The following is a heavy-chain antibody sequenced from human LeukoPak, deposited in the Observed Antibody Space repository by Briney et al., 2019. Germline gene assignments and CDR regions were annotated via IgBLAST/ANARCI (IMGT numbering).Heavy chain of an antibody. J-gene: IGHJ6*03. Sequence: PGGSLRLSCAASGFTFSSYWMSWVRQAPGKGLEWVANIKQDGSEKYYVDSVKGRFTISRDNAKNSLYLQMNSLRAEDTALYYCARDEPFYYSSGSYWKISRYMDVWGKGTTVTVSS. CDR2: IKQDGSEK. D-gene: IGHD3-10*01. CDR3: ARDEPFYYSSGSYWKISRYMDV. CDR1: GFTFSSYW. V-gene: IGHV3-7*03.